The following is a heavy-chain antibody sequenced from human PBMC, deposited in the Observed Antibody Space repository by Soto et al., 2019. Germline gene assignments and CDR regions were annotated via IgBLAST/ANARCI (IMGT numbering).Heavy chain of an antibody. V-gene: IGHV4-30-2*01. CDR1: GGSISSGGYS. Sequence: QLQLQESGSGLVKPSQTLSLTCTVSGGSISSGGYSWSWIRQPPGKGLEWIGYIYHTGNTYYNPSLQSRVTTSVYSSNNQFSLKLTSVPAADTAVYYCDRDGGYGNFQHWGQGTLVTVFS. CDR3: DRDGGYGNFQH. CDR2: IYHTGNT. D-gene: IGHD3-16*01. J-gene: IGHJ1*01.